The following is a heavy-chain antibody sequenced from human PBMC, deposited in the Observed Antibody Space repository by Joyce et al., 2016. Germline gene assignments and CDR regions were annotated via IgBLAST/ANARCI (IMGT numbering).Heavy chain of an antibody. Sequence: QVTLKESGPALVRPTETLTLTCTFSGFSLTTYKMRVSWIRQPPGKALEWLARIDWEDEKFYSTSLKTRLTISKDTSSNRVVLTMTNMDPVDTGTYFCARSIDGSRSPWDHWGQGTLVTVSS. CDR2: IDWEDEK. CDR3: ARSIDGSRSPWDH. D-gene: IGHD3-10*01. J-gene: IGHJ4*02. CDR1: GFSLTTYKMR. V-gene: IGHV2-70*04.